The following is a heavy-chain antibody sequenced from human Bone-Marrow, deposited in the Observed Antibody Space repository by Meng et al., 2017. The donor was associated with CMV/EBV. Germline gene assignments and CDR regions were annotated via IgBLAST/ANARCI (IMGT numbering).Heavy chain of an antibody. CDR3: AADPITIFGVVIIGGMDV. CDR1: GYTFTGYY. CDR2: INPNSGGT. J-gene: IGHJ6*02. Sequence: ASVKVSCKASGYTFTGYYIHWVRQAPGQGLEWMGWINPNSGGTSYAQKFQGRVTMTRDTSISTAYMELSSLRSEDTAVYYCAADPITIFGVVIIGGMDVWGQGTTVTVSS. D-gene: IGHD3-3*01. V-gene: IGHV1-2*02.